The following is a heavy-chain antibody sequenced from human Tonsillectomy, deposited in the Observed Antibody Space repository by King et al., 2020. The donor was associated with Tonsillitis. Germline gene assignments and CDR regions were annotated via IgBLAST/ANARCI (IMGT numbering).Heavy chain of an antibody. CDR2: IYYSGST. CDR1: GGSIRSYY. Sequence: VQLQESGPGLVKPSETLSLSCTVSGGSIRSYYWSWIRQPPGKGLEWIGYIYYSGSTNYNPSLKSRVTISLDTSKNQFSLKLSSVTAADTAVYYCARGDYYDFWSGYRIDQWGQGTLVTVSS. J-gene: IGHJ4*02. CDR3: ARGDYYDFWSGYRIDQ. V-gene: IGHV4-59*01. D-gene: IGHD3-3*01.